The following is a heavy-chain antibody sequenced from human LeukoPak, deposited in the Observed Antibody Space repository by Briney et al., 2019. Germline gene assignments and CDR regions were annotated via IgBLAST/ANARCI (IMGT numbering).Heavy chain of an antibody. V-gene: IGHV3-21*01. CDR3: ARGVVGSGSYYNIYYYYGMDV. D-gene: IGHD3-10*01. CDR2: ISSSSSYI. Sequence: GGSLRLSCTASGVTFNSDSMNWVRQAPGKGLEWVSSISSSSSYIYYADSVKGRFTISRDNAKNSLYLQMNSLRAEDTAVYYCARGVVGSGSYYNIYYYYGMDVWGQGTTVTVSS. CDR1: GVTFNSDS. J-gene: IGHJ6*02.